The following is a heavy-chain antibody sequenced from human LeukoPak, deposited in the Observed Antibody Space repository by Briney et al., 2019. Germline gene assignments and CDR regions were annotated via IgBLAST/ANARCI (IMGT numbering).Heavy chain of an antibody. CDR1: GYTFTSYG. J-gene: IGHJ4*02. V-gene: IGHV1-18*01. Sequence: ASVKVSCKASGYTFTSYGISWVRQAPGQGLEWMGWISAYNGNTNYAQKFQGRVTMTRDTSISTAYMELSRLRSDDTAVYYCARDLGPAGIAVPLDYWGQGTLVTVSS. D-gene: IGHD6-13*01. CDR3: ARDLGPAGIAVPLDY. CDR2: ISAYNGNT.